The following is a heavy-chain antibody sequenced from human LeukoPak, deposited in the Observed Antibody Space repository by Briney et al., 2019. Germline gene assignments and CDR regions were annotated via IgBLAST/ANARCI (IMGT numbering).Heavy chain of an antibody. J-gene: IGHJ5*02. D-gene: IGHD6-19*01. CDR2: TVSRGTT. CDR3: AKCSTSAYTTGWCNWINP. V-gene: IGHV3-23*01. CDR1: GFTFTSDA. Sequence: GGSLRLSCVASGFTFTSDAMNWVRQAPGKGLEWVSSTVSRGTTQYADSVKGRFTVSRDTSKNTLYLQMNSLRADDTAVYYCAKCSTSAYTTGWCNWINPWGQGTLVTVSS.